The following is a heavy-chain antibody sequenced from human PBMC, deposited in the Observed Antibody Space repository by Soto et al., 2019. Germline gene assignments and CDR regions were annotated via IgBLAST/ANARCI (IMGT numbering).Heavy chain of an antibody. V-gene: IGHV1-69*02. CDR2: IIPILGIA. Sequence: SVKVSCKASGGTFSSYTISWVRQAPGQGLVWMGRIIPILGIANYAQKFQGQVTISADKSISTAYLQWSSLKASDTAMYYCARRPLRYFDWYVPGDYFDYWGQGTLVTVSS. CDR3: ARRPLRYFDWYVPGDYFDY. CDR1: GGTFSSYT. D-gene: IGHD3-9*01. J-gene: IGHJ4*02.